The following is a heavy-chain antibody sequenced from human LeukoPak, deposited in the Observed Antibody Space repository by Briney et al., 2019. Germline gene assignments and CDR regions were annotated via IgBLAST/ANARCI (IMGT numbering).Heavy chain of an antibody. CDR3: ARRYCSGGSCYSVDY. D-gene: IGHD2-15*01. V-gene: IGHV3-7*01. CDR1: GFTFSSYW. CDR2: INKDGSEK. Sequence: PGGSLRLSCVASGFTFSSYWMSWVRQAPGKGLEWVAHINKDGSEKCYLDSVKGRFTISRDNAMDSLYLQMNSLRAEDTAVYYCARRYCSGGSCYSVDYRGQGTLVTVSS. J-gene: IGHJ4*02.